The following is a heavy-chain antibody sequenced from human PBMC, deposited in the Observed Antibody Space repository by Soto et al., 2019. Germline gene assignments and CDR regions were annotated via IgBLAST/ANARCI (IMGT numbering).Heavy chain of an antibody. CDR3: ARAHAPTLRFDY. V-gene: IGHV4-59*01. D-gene: IGHD2-2*01. CDR1: GGSIRNVY. Sequence: PSETLSLTCTVSGGSIRNVYWSWIRQPPGKGLEWIGFIYHSGNAKYNPSLKSRVTISVDTSKNQFSLSLNSVTAADTAVYLCARAHAPTLRFDYWGQGTLVTVSS. J-gene: IGHJ4*02. CDR2: IYHSGNA.